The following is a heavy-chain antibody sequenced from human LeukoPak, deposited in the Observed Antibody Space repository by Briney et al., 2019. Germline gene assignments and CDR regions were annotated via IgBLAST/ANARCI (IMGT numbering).Heavy chain of an antibody. CDR1: GFTFSSYA. D-gene: IGHD3-3*02. J-gene: IGHJ5*02. V-gene: IGHV3-30*04. Sequence: GGSLRLSCAASGFTFSSYAMHWVRQAPGKGLEWVAVISYDGSNKYYADSVKGRFTISRDNSKNTLYLQMNSLRAEDTAVYYCAKDSIFGVVTAAGWFDPWGQGTLVTVSS. CDR3: AKDSIFGVVTAAGWFDP. CDR2: ISYDGSNK.